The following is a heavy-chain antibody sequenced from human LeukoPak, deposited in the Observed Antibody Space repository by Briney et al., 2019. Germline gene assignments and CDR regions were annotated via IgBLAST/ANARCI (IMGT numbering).Heavy chain of an antibody. CDR3: ARSQITFGGVIVIYFDH. CDR1: GYTFTSYD. J-gene: IGHJ4*02. D-gene: IGHD3-16*02. V-gene: IGHV1-8*03. CDR2: MNPNSGNT. Sequence: ASVKVSCKASGYTFTSYDINWVRQATGQGLEWVGWMNPNSGNTGYAQKFQGRVTITRNTSISTAYMELSSLRSEDTAVYYCARSQITFGGVIVIYFDHWGQGTLVTVSS.